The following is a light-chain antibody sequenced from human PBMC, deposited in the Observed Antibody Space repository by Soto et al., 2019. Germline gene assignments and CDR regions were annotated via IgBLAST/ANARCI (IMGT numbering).Light chain of an antibody. J-gene: IGKJ4*01. CDR2: GVS. CDR3: QQRSKWPLT. Sequence: LTQSPGTLSLSPGERATLSCRASQTVCRGCLAWYQQRPGQAPRLLIYGVSSRATGIPDRFSGSGSGTDFTLTISSLEPEDFAVYYCQQRSKWPLTFGGGTKVDIK. V-gene: IGKV3D-20*02. CDR1: QTVCRGC.